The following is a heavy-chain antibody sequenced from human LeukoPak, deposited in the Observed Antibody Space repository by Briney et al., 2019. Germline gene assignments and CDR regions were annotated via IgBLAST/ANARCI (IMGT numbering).Heavy chain of an antibody. Sequence: ASVKVSCKASGYTFTGYYMHWVRQAPGQGLEWMGWISPYNDNTNYAQKLQGRVTMTTDTSTSTAYMELRSLRSDDTAVYYCARGGVGSGIGFDYWSQGTLVTVSS. J-gene: IGHJ4*02. V-gene: IGHV1-18*04. D-gene: IGHD6-19*01. CDR2: ISPYNDNT. CDR3: ARGGVGSGIGFDY. CDR1: GYTFTGYY.